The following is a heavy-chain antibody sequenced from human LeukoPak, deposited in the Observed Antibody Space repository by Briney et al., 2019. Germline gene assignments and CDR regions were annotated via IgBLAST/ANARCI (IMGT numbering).Heavy chain of an antibody. V-gene: IGHV3-7*03. D-gene: IGHD2-15*01. CDR2: IKKDGSEK. Sequence: GRSLRLSCTASGFIFSGSWMAWIRQAPGKGLEWVAIIKKDGSEKYYVDSMKGRFTISRDNAKNSLILQMNSLRAEDTAIYYCTTDTWYSAGHWGQGTLVTVSS. CDR1: GFIFSGSW. J-gene: IGHJ4*02. CDR3: TTDTWYSAGH.